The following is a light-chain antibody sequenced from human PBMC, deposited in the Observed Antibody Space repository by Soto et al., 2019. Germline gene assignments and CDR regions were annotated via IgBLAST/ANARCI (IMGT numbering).Light chain of an antibody. CDR2: GAS. CDR3: QQYHSSPYT. J-gene: IGKJ2*01. V-gene: IGKV3-20*01. Sequence: EIVLTQSPGTLSLSPGERATLSCRASQSLSAFLAWYQQQPGQAPRLLIYGASTRATGIPDRFSGSGSGTDFTLTISRLEAEDFAVYFCQQYHSSPYTFGQGTRLEIK. CDR1: QSLSAF.